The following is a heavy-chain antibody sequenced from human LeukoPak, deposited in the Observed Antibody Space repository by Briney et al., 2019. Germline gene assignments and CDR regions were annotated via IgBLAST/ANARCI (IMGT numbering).Heavy chain of an antibody. J-gene: IGHJ4*02. V-gene: IGHV4-59*01. CDR1: GGSISSYY. D-gene: IGHD5-12*01. Sequence: SETLSLTCTVSGGSISSYYWSWIRQPPGKGLEWIGYIYYSGSTNYNPSLKSRVTISVDTSKNQFSLKLSSVTAADTDVYYCARAITWGSYFDYWGQGTLVTVSS. CDR3: ARAITWGSYFDY. CDR2: IYYSGST.